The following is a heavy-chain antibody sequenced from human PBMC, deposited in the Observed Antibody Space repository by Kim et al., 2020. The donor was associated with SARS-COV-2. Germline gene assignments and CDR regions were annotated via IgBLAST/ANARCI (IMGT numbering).Heavy chain of an antibody. Sequence: SSTTNADAVKGRFTISRDNAKSTLYLQMNSLRAEDAAVYYCAIFTGGTPYWGQGTLVTVSS. CDR3: AIFTGGTPY. J-gene: IGHJ4*02. CDR2: SST. D-gene: IGHD1-26*01. V-gene: IGHV3-74*01.